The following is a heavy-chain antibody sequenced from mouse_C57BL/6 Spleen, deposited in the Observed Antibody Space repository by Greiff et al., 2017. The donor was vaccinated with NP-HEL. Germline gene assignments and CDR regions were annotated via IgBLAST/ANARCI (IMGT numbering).Heavy chain of an antibody. V-gene: IGHV5-17*01. J-gene: IGHJ2*01. CDR1: GFTFSDYG. D-gene: IGHD1-1*01. CDR3: ARGSYFGY. Sequence: DVKLVESGGGLVKPGGSLKLSCAASGFTFSDYGMHWVRQAPEKGLEWVAYISSGSSTIYYADTVKGRFTISRENAKNTLCLQMTSRGSEDTAMYYCARGSYFGYWGQGTTLTVSS. CDR2: ISSGSSTI.